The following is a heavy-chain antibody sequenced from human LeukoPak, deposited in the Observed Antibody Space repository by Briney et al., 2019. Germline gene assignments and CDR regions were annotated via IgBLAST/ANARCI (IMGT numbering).Heavy chain of an antibody. D-gene: IGHD5-18*01. CDR3: ARVMRGYTYGPIDY. Sequence: GGSLRLSCAASGFTFSSYVLHWVRQAPGKGLEWVAVIWSDGSNKHYADSVEGRFTISRDNSKNTLYLQMISLRAEDTAVYYCARVMRGYTYGPIDYWGQGTLVTVSS. J-gene: IGHJ4*02. V-gene: IGHV3-33*01. CDR1: GFTFSSYV. CDR2: IWSDGSNK.